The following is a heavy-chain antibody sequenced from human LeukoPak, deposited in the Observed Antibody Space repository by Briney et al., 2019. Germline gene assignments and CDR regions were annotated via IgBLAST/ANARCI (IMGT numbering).Heavy chain of an antibody. Sequence: GASVKFSCKASGYPFTSYGISWVRQAPGQGLEWMGWISAYNGNTNYAQKLQGRVTMTTDTSTSTAYMELRSLRSDDTAVYYCARDIVVVVAATPTSWFDPWGQGTLVTVSS. CDR1: GYPFTSYG. CDR3: ARDIVVVVAATPTSWFDP. V-gene: IGHV1-18*01. J-gene: IGHJ5*02. CDR2: ISAYNGNT. D-gene: IGHD2-15*01.